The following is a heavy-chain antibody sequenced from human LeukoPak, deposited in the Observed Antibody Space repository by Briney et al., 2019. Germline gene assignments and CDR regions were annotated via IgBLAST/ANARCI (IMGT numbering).Heavy chain of an antibody. CDR1: GFSFSTYA. J-gene: IGHJ4*02. CDR2: VNGNGGST. CDR3: AKSLYGGCDY. D-gene: IGHD3-16*02. Sequence: GGSLRLSCAASGFSFSTYAMSWVRQAPGKGLEWVSGVNGNGGSTSYADSVKGRFTIFRDNSKNTVYLQMNSLRVEDTAVYYCAKSLYGGCDYWGQGTVVTISS. V-gene: IGHV3-23*01.